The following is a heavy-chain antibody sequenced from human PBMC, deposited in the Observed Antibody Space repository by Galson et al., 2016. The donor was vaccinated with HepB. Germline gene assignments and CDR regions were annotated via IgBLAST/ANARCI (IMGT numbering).Heavy chain of an antibody. J-gene: IGHJ3*01. V-gene: IGHV7-4-1*02. CDR3: ARLVAADASVEASDV. CDR1: GYTSSSYA. D-gene: IGHD6-13*01. CDR2: IHTRTGSP. Sequence: SVKVSCKASGYTSSSYAINWVRQAPGQGLEWMGWIHTRTGSPSYAQGFTGRYVFSLDTSVSTAYLEISRLKAEDTGVYYCARLVAADASVEASDVWGQGTLVTVSS.